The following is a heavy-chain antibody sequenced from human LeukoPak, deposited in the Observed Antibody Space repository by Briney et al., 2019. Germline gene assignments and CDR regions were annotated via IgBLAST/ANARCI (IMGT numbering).Heavy chain of an antibody. Sequence: SETLSLTCTVSGGSISSGSYYWSWIRQHAGKGLEWIGRIYTSGSTNYNSSFKSRVTISVDTSKNQFSLKLSSVTAADTVVYYCAKRGGYWYFDLWGRGTLVTVSS. CDR1: GGSISSGSYY. CDR2: IYTSGST. CDR3: AKRGGYWYFDL. J-gene: IGHJ2*01. D-gene: IGHD3-10*01. V-gene: IGHV4-61*02.